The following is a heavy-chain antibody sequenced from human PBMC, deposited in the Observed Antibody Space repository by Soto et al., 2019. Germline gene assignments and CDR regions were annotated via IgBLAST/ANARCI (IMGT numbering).Heavy chain of an antibody. V-gene: IGHV3-23*01. D-gene: IGHD6-19*01. CDR2: ISGSGGST. Sequence: PGGSLRLSCAASGFTFSSYAMSWVRQAPGKGLEWVSAISGSGGSTYYADSVKGRFTISRDNSKNTLYLQMNSLRAEDTAVYYCAKVPHQGQWHFDAFDIWGQGTMVTVSS. CDR1: GFTFSSYA. CDR3: AKVPHQGQWHFDAFDI. J-gene: IGHJ3*02.